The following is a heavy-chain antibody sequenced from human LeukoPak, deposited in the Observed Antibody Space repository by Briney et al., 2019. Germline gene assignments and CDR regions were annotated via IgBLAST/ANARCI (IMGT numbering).Heavy chain of an antibody. CDR3: ARRRQYFDY. CDR2: IIPILNIA. CDR1: GGTFSTYG. J-gene: IGHJ4*02. Sequence: SVKVSCKTSGGTFSTYGLTWVRQAPGQGLEWLGRIIPILNIAKYAEKFQGRLTMTADKSTNTVYVELRSLTSEDTAVYYCARRRQYFDYWGQGTLVTVSS. V-gene: IGHV1-69*04.